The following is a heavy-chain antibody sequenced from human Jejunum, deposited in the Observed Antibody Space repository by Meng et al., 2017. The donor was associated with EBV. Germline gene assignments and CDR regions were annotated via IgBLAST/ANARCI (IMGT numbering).Heavy chain of an antibody. D-gene: IGHD5-12*01. CDR2: ITVYNGNT. CDR1: GYTFTRYG. V-gene: IGHV1-18*01. CDR3: ARDSSGYNANDKVSDY. J-gene: IGHJ4*01. Sequence: QVPVAQAGVAVKEAGASVKVSCKTSGYTFTRYGISCVRPAPGHGPEWMGWITVYNGNTNYAPRLQGRVTMTTDLSTSTAYMELRSLRSDDTAVYYCARDSSGYNANDKVSDYWGQGTLVTVSS.